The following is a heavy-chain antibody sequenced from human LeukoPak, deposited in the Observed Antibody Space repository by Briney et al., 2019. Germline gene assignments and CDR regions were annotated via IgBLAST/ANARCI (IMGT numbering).Heavy chain of an antibody. CDR3: ARDLKYSSSWYWTFDY. D-gene: IGHD6-13*01. V-gene: IGHV3-21*01. CDR1: GFTFSSYS. CDR2: ISSSSSYI. J-gene: IGHJ4*02. Sequence: PGGSLRLSCAASGFTFSSYSMNWVRQAPGKGLEWVSSISSSSSYIYYADSVKGRFTISRDNAKNSLYLQMNSLRAEDTAVYYCARDLKYSSSWYWTFDYWGQGTLVTVSS.